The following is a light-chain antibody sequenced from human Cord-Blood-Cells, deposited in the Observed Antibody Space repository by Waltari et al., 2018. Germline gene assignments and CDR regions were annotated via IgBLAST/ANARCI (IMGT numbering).Light chain of an antibody. CDR1: QSVSSSY. J-gene: IGKJ1*01. V-gene: IGKV3-20*01. CDR3: QQYGSSLWT. Sequence: EIVLTQSPGTLSLSPGERATFSCRASQSVSSSYLAWYQQKPGQAPRLLIYGASSRATGIPDRFGGSGSGTDFTLTISRLEPEDFAVYYCQQYGSSLWTFGQGTKVEIK. CDR2: GAS.